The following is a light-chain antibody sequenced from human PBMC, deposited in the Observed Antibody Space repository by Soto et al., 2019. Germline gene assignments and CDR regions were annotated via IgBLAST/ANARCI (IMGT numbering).Light chain of an antibody. V-gene: IGLV6-57*04. J-gene: IGLJ2*01. CDR2: EDN. CDR3: QSYDSSNDVV. Sequence: NFMLTQPHSVSESPGKTVTIFCTRSSGSIASNYVQWYQQRPGSAPTTVIYEDNQRPSGVPDRFSGSIDSSSNSASLTISGLKTEDEADYYCQSYDSSNDVVFGGGTKLTVL. CDR1: SGSIASNY.